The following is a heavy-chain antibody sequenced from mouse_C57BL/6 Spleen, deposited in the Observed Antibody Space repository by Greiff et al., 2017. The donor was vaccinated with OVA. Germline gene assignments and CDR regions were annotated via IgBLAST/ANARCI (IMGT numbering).Heavy chain of an antibody. CDR1: GYTFTSYW. J-gene: IGHJ3*01. CDR3: AGRRGYYRTSY. Sequence: QVQLQQPGAELVKPGASVKMSCKASGYTFTSYWITWVKQRPGQGLEWIGDIYPGSGSTNYNEKFKSKATLTVDTSSSTAYMQLSSLTSEDAAVYDCAGRRGYYRTSYWGQGTLVTVAA. D-gene: IGHD2-3*01. CDR2: IYPGSGST. V-gene: IGHV1-55*01.